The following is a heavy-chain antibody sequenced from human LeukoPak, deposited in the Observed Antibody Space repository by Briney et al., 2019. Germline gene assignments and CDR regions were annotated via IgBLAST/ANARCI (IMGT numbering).Heavy chain of an antibody. J-gene: IGHJ4*02. V-gene: IGHV3-11*01. CDR3: ASGRDIEVAGPGGYFDH. D-gene: IGHD6-19*01. CDR2: ISPGGGDI. Sequence: AAGSLRLPCAASGFTFNDYHMNWIRQAPGKGLDWISYISPGGGDIYFADSVKGRFTVSRDNAKNSLYLQVSSLTAEDTAVYYCASGRDIEVAGPGGYFDHWGQGTLVTVSS. CDR1: GFTFNDYH.